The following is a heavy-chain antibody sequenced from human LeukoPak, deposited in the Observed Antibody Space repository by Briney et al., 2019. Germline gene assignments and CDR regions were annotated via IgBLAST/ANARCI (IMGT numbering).Heavy chain of an antibody. V-gene: IGHV1-2*02. Sequence: GASVKVSCKASGYTFTGYYIHWVRQAPGQGLEWVGWINPDSGGTNYAQKFQGRVTVSRDTSISTAYMEMSRLRSDDTAVYYCATDIPRASGSYSYFDYWGQGTLVTVSS. CDR1: GYTFTGYY. CDR3: ATDIPRASGSYSYFDY. CDR2: INPDSGGT. D-gene: IGHD3-10*01. J-gene: IGHJ4*02.